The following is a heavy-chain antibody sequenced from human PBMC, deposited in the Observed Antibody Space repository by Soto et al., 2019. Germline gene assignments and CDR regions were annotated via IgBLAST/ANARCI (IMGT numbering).Heavy chain of an antibody. D-gene: IGHD2-15*01. CDR3: ARVSSSIVVVPDYGMDV. CDR2: ISGKNGNT. J-gene: IGHJ6*02. CDR1: GYTFISHG. V-gene: IGHV1-18*04. Sequence: QVQLVQSGVEVKKPGASVKVSCKASGYTFISHGISWVRQAPGQGLEWMGWISGKNGNTNYAQKLQRRVNFNKETCTSTGYMELRSMRSDDTAVYYCARVSSSIVVVPDYGMDVWGQGNTVTVSS.